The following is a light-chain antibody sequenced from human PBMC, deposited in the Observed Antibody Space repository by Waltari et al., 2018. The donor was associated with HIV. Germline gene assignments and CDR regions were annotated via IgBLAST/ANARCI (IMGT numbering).Light chain of an antibody. CDR1: QNVNSW. CDR3: QQYESYPFT. Sequence: DVQMTQSPSTLSASVGDRVTITCRASQNVNSWLAWYQQIPGKAPNLLISKASVLQSGVPSRFSGSGSGTEFTLTINSLQHDDFGTYYCQQYESYPFTFGPRTRVDI. CDR2: KAS. V-gene: IGKV1-5*03. J-gene: IGKJ3*01.